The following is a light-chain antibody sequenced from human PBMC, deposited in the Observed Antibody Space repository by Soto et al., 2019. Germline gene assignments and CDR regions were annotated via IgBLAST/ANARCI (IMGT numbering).Light chain of an antibody. CDR1: QSLTSTY. V-gene: IGKV3-20*01. CDR2: GAS. CDR3: HQYGSSPKT. Sequence: IVLTQSPGTLSLSPGERATLSCRASQSLTSTYLAWYQQKPGQAPRLLIHGASSRATGIPDRFSGSGSGTDFTLIISRLEPEDFAVYYCHQYGSSPKTCGQGTKVEIK. J-gene: IGKJ1*01.